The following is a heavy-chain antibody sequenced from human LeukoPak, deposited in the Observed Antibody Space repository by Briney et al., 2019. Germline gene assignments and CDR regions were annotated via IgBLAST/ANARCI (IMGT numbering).Heavy chain of an antibody. D-gene: IGHD4-17*01. J-gene: IGHJ6*03. V-gene: IGHV4-39*01. CDR2: IYYSGST. CDR3: ARHGISATYGDPIYYYYYYYMDV. CDR1: GGSISSSSYY. Sequence: PSETLSLTCTVSGGSISSSSYYWGWIRQPPGKGLEWIGSIYYSGSTYYNPSLKSRVTISVDTSKNQFSLKLSSVTAADTAVYYCARHGISATYGDPIYYYYYYYMDVWGKGTTVTISS.